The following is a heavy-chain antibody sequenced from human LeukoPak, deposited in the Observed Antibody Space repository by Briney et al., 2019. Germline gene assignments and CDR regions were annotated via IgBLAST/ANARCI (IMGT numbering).Heavy chain of an antibody. CDR3: AKDTPARDCSSTSCYPDY. D-gene: IGHD2-2*01. J-gene: IGHJ4*02. CDR1: GFTFSSYG. Sequence: GGSLRLSCAASGFTFSSYGMHWVRQAPGKGLEWVAFIRYDGSNKYYADSVKGRFTISRDNSKNTLYLQMNSLRAEDTAVYYCAKDTPARDCSSTSCYPDYWGQGTLVTVSS. V-gene: IGHV3-30*02. CDR2: IRYDGSNK.